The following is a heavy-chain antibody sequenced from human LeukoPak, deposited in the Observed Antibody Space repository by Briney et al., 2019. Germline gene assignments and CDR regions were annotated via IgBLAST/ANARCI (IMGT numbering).Heavy chain of an antibody. D-gene: IGHD2-21*02. CDR2: IIPIFGTA. Sequence: ASVKVSCKASGGTFSSYAISWVRQAPGQGLEWMGGIIPIFGTANYAQKFQGRVTITADESTSTAYVELSSLRSEDTAVYYCARGRKAYCGGDCYSADFDYWGQGTLVTVSS. V-gene: IGHV1-69*13. CDR3: ARGRKAYCGGDCYSADFDY. J-gene: IGHJ4*02. CDR1: GGTFSSYA.